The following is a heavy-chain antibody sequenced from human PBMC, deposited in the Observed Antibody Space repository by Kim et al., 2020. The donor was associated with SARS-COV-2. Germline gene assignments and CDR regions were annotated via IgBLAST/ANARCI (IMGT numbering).Heavy chain of an antibody. CDR1: GFTVSSNY. CDR3: ARDRGMVRGVYYYYGMDV. V-gene: IGHV3-53*01. CDR2: IYSGGST. D-gene: IGHD3-10*01. J-gene: IGHJ6*02. Sequence: GGSLRLSCAASGFTVSSNYMSWVRQAPGKGLEWVSVIYSGGSTYYADSVKGRFTISRDNSKNTLYLQMNSLRAEDTAVYYCARDRGMVRGVYYYYGMDVWGQGTTVTVSS.